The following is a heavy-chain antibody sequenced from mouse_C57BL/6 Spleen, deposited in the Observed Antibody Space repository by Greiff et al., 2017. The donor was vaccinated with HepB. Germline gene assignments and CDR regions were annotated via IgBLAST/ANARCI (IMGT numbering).Heavy chain of an antibody. Sequence: QVHVKQSGAELVKPGASVKLSCKASGYTFTEYTIHWVKQRSGQGLEWIGWFYPGRGSIKYNEKFKDKATLTADKSSSTVYMELSRLTSEDSAVYFCARHEEAPYSNYWYFDVWGTGTTVTVSS. CDR2: FYPGRGSI. D-gene: IGHD2-5*01. J-gene: IGHJ1*03. CDR1: GYTFTEYT. CDR3: ARHEEAPYSNYWYFDV. V-gene: IGHV1-62-2*01.